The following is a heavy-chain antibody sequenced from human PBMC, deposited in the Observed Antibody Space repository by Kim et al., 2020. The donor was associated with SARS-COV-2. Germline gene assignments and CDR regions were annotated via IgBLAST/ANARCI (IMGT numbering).Heavy chain of an antibody. CDR3: ARDRSGYDYRMDY. D-gene: IGHD5-12*01. Sequence: YAQKFQGRVTITADESTSTAYMELSSLRSEDTAVYYCARDRSGYDYRMDYWGQGTLVTVSS. J-gene: IGHJ4*02. V-gene: IGHV1-69*01.